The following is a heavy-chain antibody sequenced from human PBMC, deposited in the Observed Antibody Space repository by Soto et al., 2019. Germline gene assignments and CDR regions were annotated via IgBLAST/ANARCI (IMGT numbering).Heavy chain of an antibody. CDR2: IDNTGTSS. J-gene: IGHJ4*02. V-gene: IGHV3-74*01. CDR1: GFPFISHW. CDR3: ATLNGYDY. Sequence: SLRLSCAASGFPFISHWFQWVRQVPGRGLVWVSRIDNTGTSSIYADSVRGRFTVSRDNAKDTLYLHMSSLRAEDTAVYYCATLNGYDYWGQGTLVTVSS. D-gene: IGHD5-12*01.